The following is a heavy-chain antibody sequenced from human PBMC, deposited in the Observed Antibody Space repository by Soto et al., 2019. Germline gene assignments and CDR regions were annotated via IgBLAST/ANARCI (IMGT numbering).Heavy chain of an antibody. CDR1: GFTFSSSA. J-gene: IGHJ4*02. D-gene: IGHD2-8*01. CDR2: ITGVSDYT. V-gene: IGHV3-23*01. CDR3: ARRMTAHFDF. Sequence: EVQLLESGGGLVQPGGSLRLSCAASGFTFSSSAMSWVRQAPGKGLEWVSTITGVSDYTSYADSVKGRFTISRDNSKNTLYLQMNSLRAEDTAIYYCARRMTAHFDFWGQGTLLTVSS.